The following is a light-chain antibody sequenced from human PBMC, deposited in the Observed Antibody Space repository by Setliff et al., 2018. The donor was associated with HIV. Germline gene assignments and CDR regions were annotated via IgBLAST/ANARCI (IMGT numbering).Light chain of an antibody. CDR1: RFNIGAGYD. Sequence: QSVLTQPPSVSGAPGQRITIPCTGSRFNIGAGYDVHWYQQLPGTAPKLLIYSNTNRPSGVPDRFSGSKSGTSASLAITWLQADDEADYYCCSYVGSYTNYVFGTGTKVTVL. CDR3: CSYVGSYTNYV. CDR2: SNT. J-gene: IGLJ1*01. V-gene: IGLV1-40*01.